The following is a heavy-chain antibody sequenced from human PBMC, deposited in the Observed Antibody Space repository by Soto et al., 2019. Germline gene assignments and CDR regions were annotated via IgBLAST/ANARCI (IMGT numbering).Heavy chain of an antibody. V-gene: IGHV4-39*01. CDR2: IYYSGST. Sequence: TLSLTCTVSGGSISSSSYYWGWIRQPPGKGLEWIGSIYYSGSTYYNPSLKSRVTISVDTSKNQFSLKLSSVTAADTAVYYCASRIQLGLGYYYYGMDVWGQGTTVTVSS. D-gene: IGHD5-18*01. CDR1: GGSISSSSYY. J-gene: IGHJ6*02. CDR3: ASRIQLGLGYYYYGMDV.